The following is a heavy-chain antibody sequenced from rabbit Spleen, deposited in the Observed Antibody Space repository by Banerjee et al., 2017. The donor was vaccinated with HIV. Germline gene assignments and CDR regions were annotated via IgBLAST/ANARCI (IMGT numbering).Heavy chain of an antibody. Sequence: QEQLVESGGGLVQPEGSLTLTCTASGFTLSSRYWICWVRQAPGSGLEWIGIIDGDYSGTTYYASWAKGRFTISRSTSLNTVTLQMTSLTAADTATYFCARDLGYFDLWGPGTLVTVS. J-gene: IGHJ4*01. CDR1: GFTLSSRYW. CDR3: ARDLGYFDL. V-gene: IGHV1S45*01. CDR2: IDGDYSGTT.